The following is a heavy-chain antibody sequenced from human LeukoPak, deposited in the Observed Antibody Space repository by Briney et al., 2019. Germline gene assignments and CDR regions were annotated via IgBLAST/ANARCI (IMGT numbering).Heavy chain of an antibody. V-gene: IGHV4-59*01. CDR1: GGSISSYY. J-gene: IGHJ4*02. CDR2: IYYSGST. Sequence: SETLSLTCTVSGGSISSYYWSWIRQPPGKGLEWIGYIYYSGSTNYNPSLKSRVTISVDTSKNQFSLKLSSVTAADTAVYYCAREKYYDILTGYSLYYFDYWGQGTLVTVSS. D-gene: IGHD3-9*01. CDR3: AREKYYDILTGYSLYYFDY.